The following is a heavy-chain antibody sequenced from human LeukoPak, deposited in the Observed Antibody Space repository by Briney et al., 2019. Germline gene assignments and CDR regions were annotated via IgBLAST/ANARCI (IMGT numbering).Heavy chain of an antibody. CDR3: AKDSYYGSGSYRWFDP. Sequence: GGSLRLSCAASGITFSYYGMHWVRQAPGKGLEWVAFIRYDGSNTYYADSVKGRFTISRDNSKDTLYLQMNSLRAEDTAVYYCAKDSYYGSGSYRWFDPWGQGTLLTVSS. D-gene: IGHD3-10*01. CDR1: GITFSYYG. CDR2: IRYDGSNT. V-gene: IGHV3-30*02. J-gene: IGHJ5*02.